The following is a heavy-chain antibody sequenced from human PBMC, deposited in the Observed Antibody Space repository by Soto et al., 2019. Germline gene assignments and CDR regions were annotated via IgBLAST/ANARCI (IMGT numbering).Heavy chain of an antibody. J-gene: IGHJ4*02. Sequence: GGSLRLSCAASGFTFSSYSMNWVRQAPGKGLEWVSIISGSGGVTSYADSVKGRFTISRDNSKNSLFLQMKSLRDEDTAVYYCAKLLLRYFDWSFDYWGQGTLVTVSS. D-gene: IGHD3-9*01. CDR3: AKLLLRYFDWSFDY. V-gene: IGHV3-23*01. CDR2: ISGSGGVT. CDR1: GFTFSSYS.